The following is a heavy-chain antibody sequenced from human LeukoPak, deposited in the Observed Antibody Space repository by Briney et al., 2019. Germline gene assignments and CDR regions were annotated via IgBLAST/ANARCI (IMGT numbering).Heavy chain of an antibody. CDR1: GGSISSGDYN. CDR3: ARLTVPAAPSSYYYYGMDV. CDR2: IYYSGST. D-gene: IGHD2-2*01. V-gene: IGHV4-30-4*01. Sequence: SETLSLTCTVSGGSISSGDYNWSWIRQPPGKGLEWIGYIYYSGSTYYNPSLKSRVTISVDTSKNQFSLKLSSVTAADTAVYYCARLTVPAAPSSYYYYGMDVWGQGTTVTVSS. J-gene: IGHJ6*02.